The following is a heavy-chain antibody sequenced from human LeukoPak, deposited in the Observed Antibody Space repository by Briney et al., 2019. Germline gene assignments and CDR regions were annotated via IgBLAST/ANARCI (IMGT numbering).Heavy chain of an antibody. CDR1: GGSISSYY. V-gene: IGHV4-4*07. Sequence: PSETLSLTCTVSGGSISSYYWTWIRQPAGKGLEWIGRIYASGSTNYNPSLKSRVTMSVDTSKNQFSLKLSSVTAADTAVYYCAGDLGSGRSSWRYFDYWGQGTLVTVSS. CDR2: IYASGST. CDR3: AGDLGSGRSSWRYFDY. J-gene: IGHJ4*02. D-gene: IGHD6-13*01.